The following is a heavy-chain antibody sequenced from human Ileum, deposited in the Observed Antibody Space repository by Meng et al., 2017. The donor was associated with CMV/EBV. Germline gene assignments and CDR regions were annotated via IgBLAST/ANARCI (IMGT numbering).Heavy chain of an antibody. CDR2: TYYRSKWFN. D-gene: IGHD6-13*01. Sequence: VQQQPSGPELVNTPPTLILTCAISGDSVSSTTFTWNWIRQSPSRGLEWLGITYYRSKWFNDYALSVRGRITINPDISKNQLSLQLNSVTPEDTAVYYCVRLTGNSWLDYWGRGTLVTVSS. CDR3: VRLTGNSWLDY. V-gene: IGHV6-1*01. J-gene: IGHJ4*02. CDR1: GDSVSSTTFT.